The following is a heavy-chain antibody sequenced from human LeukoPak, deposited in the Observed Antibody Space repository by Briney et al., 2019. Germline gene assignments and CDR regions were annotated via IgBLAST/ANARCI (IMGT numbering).Heavy chain of an antibody. V-gene: IGHV3-30*02. Sequence: GGSLRLSCAASGFTFSSYGMHWVRQAPGKGLEWVAFIRYDGSNKYYADSVKGRFTISRDNSKNTLYLQMNSLRAEDTAVYYCAKLVNPYYDILTGYLDYWGQGALVTVSS. CDR1: GFTFSSYG. J-gene: IGHJ4*02. D-gene: IGHD3-9*01. CDR2: IRYDGSNK. CDR3: AKLVNPYYDILTGYLDY.